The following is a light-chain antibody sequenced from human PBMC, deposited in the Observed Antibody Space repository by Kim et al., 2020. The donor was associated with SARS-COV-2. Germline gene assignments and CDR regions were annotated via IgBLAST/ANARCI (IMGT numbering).Light chain of an antibody. J-gene: IGLJ2*01. Sequence: QSVLTQPPSASGTPGQRVTISCSGSRSNIGSNAVNWYQQLPGTAPKLLIYSNDYRPSGVPDRFSGSKSGTSASLAISGLQSEDEADYYCAAWDNSLNGVICGGGTQLTVL. V-gene: IGLV1-44*01. CDR1: RSNIGSNA. CDR3: AAWDNSLNGVI. CDR2: SND.